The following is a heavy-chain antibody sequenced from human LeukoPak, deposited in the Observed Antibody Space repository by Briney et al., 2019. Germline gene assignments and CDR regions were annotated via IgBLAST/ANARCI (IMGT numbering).Heavy chain of an antibody. V-gene: IGHV4-59*01. Sequence: PSETLSLTCTVSGGSISSYYWSWIRPPPGKGLEWIGYIYYSGSTNYNPSLKSRVTISVDTSKNQFSLKLSSVTAADTAVYYCASSLRNCSGGSCYLYYYYYYMDVWGKGTTVTVSS. CDR2: IYYSGST. CDR1: GGSISSYY. D-gene: IGHD2-15*01. J-gene: IGHJ6*03. CDR3: ASSLRNCSGGSCYLYYYYYYMDV.